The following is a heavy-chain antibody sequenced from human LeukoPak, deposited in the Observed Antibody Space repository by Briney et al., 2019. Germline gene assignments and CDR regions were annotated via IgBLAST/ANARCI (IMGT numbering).Heavy chain of an antibody. CDR1: GGSISSYY. V-gene: IGHV4-59*12. Sequence: SETLSLTCTVSGGSISSYYWSWIRQPPGKGLEWIGNIYYSGSTNYNPSLKSRVTISADTSKNQFSLKLRSVTAADTAVYYCARTHYDSSGYSDDWGQGTLVTVSS. CDR2: IYYSGST. CDR3: ARTHYDSSGYSDD. D-gene: IGHD3-22*01. J-gene: IGHJ4*02.